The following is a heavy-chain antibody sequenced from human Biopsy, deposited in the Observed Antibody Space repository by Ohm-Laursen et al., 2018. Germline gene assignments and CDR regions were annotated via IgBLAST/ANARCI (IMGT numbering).Heavy chain of an antibody. V-gene: IGHV1-8*01. D-gene: IGHD1-7*01. Sequence: VNISCKASGYTFTSYDITWVRQASGQGPEWIGWLNPVSGNSNFGQKFRGRVTVTSDTSISTAYMELSGLTSDDTATYYCGRAVRNQLLTDPWGQGTLVTVTS. CDR1: GYTFTSYD. CDR2: LNPVSGNS. J-gene: IGHJ5*02. CDR3: GRAVRNQLLTDP.